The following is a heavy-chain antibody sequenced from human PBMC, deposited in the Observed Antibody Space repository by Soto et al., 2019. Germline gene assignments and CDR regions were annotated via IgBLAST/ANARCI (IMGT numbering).Heavy chain of an antibody. D-gene: IGHD1-1*01. CDR1: GGSFSGYY. CDR2: INHSGST. V-gene: IGHV4-34*01. J-gene: IGHJ4*02. CDR3: ARAGSWNLDS. Sequence: SETLSLTCAVYGGSFSGYYWSWIRQPPGKGLEWIGEINHSGSTNYNPAPRSRVTVSADLFNSKIFLEVHSLGATDTAVYYCARAGSWNLDSWGQGTPVTVSS.